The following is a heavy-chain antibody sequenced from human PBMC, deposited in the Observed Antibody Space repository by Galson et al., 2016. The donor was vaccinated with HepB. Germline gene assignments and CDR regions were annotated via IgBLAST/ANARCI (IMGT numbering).Heavy chain of an antibody. Sequence: SLRLSCAASGFTFNSYWMTWVRQAPGKGLEWVANINKDANKKYYVDSVEGRFTISRDNAKNSLYLQMNSLRAEDTAVYYCARDQSPTADYYYDAFDIWGQGTMVTVSS. CDR3: ARDQSPTADYYYDAFDI. J-gene: IGHJ3*02. D-gene: IGHD3-22*01. V-gene: IGHV3-7*03. CDR2: INKDANKK. CDR1: GFTFNSYW.